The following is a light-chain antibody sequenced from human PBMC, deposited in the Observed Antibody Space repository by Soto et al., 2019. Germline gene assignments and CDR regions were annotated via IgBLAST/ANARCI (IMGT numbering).Light chain of an antibody. Sequence: QSVLTHSGSVCWSPGHSITISCTGTSSDVGGYNYVSWYQQHPGKAPKLMIYEVSNRPSGVSNRFSGSKSGNTASLTISGPQAEAEADYYCSSYTSSSPRVFGTGTRSPS. CDR1: SSDVGGYNY. CDR3: SSYTSSSPRV. J-gene: IGLJ1*01. V-gene: IGLV2-14*01. CDR2: EVS.